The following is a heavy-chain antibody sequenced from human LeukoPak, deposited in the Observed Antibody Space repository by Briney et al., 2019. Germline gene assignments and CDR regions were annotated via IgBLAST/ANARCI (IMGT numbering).Heavy chain of an antibody. V-gene: IGHV4-59*12. CDR3: ASKDEGATLDHYFDY. D-gene: IGHD1-26*01. J-gene: IGHJ4*02. CDR2: IYHSGST. Sequence: TSETLSLTCTVSGDSISSYHRSWIRQPPGKGLEWIGYIYHSGSTYYNPSLKSRVTISVDRSKNQFSLKLSSVTAADTAVYYCASKDEGATLDHYFDYWGQGTLVTVSS. CDR1: GDSISSYH.